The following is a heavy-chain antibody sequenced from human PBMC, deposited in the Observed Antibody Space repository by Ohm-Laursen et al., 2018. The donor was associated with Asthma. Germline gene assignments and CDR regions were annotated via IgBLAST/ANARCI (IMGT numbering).Heavy chain of an antibody. CDR1: GFTFSSYW. J-gene: IGHJ4*02. D-gene: IGHD1-26*01. V-gene: IGHV3-7*03. CDR3: AKRRGGSYYCFDY. Sequence: SLRLSCSASGFTFSSYWMSWVRQAPGKGLEWVANIKQDGSEKYYVDSVKGRFTISRDNAKNTLYLQMNSLRAEDTAVYYCAKRRGGSYYCFDYWGQGTLVTVSS. CDR2: IKQDGSEK.